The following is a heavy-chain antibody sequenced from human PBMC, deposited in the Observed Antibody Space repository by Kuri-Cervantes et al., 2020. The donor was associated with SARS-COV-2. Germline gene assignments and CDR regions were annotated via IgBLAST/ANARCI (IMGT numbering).Heavy chain of an antibody. CDR3: ARAGRWELLLGRLAYFDY. CDR1: GFTFSSYS. CDR2: ISSSSSYI. D-gene: IGHD1-26*01. V-gene: IGHV3-21*01. J-gene: IGHJ4*02. Sequence: GESLKISFAASGFTFSSYSMNWVRQAPGKGLEWVSSISSSSSYIYYADSVKGRFTISRDNAKNSLYLQMNSLRAEDTAVYYCARAGRWELLLGRLAYFDYWGQGTLVTVSS.